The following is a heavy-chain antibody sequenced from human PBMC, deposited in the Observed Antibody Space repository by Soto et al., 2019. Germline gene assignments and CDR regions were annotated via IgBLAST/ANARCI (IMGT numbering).Heavy chain of an antibody. CDR2: IYHSGST. Sequence: KASETLSLTCAVSGYSISSGYYCGWIRQPPGKGLEWIGSIYHSGSTYYNPSLKSRVTISVDTSKNQFSLKLSSVTAADTAVYYCARCGMVAGVIVFDYWGQGTRVTVAS. CDR1: GYSISSGYY. J-gene: IGHJ4*02. CDR3: ARCGMVAGVIVFDY. V-gene: IGHV4-38-2*01. D-gene: IGHD3-10*01.